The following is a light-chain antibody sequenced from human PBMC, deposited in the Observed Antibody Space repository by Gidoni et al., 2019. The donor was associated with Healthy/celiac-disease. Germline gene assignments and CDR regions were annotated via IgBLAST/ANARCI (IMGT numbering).Light chain of an antibody. V-gene: IGKV3-20*01. Sequence: IVLTQSPGTLSLSPGESATLSCRASQSVSSSYLAWYQQKPGQAPRLLIYGASSRATGIPDRFSGSGSGTDFTLTISRLEPEDFAVYYCQQYGSSLYTFGQGTKLEIK. J-gene: IGKJ2*01. CDR2: GAS. CDR3: QQYGSSLYT. CDR1: QSVSSSY.